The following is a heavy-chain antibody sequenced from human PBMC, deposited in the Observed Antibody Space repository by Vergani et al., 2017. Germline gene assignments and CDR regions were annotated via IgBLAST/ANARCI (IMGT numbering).Heavy chain of an antibody. CDR3: ARKHPYCSSTSCYAFDY. D-gene: IGHD2-2*01. CDR2: INPSGGST. J-gene: IGHJ4*02. CDR1: GYTFTSYY. V-gene: IGHV1-46*01. Sequence: QVQLVQSGAEVKKPGASVKVSCKASGYTFTSYYLHWVRQAPGQGLEWMGIINPSGGSTSYAQKFQGRVTMTRDTSTSTVYMGLSSLRSEDTAVYYCARKHPYCSSTSCYAFDYWGQGTLVTVSS.